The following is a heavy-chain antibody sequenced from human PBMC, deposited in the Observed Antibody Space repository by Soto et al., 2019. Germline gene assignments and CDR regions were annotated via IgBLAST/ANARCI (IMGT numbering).Heavy chain of an antibody. CDR1: GGSISSGDYY. D-gene: IGHD3-22*01. V-gene: IGHV4-30-4*01. Sequence: SETLSLTCTVSGGSISSGDYYWSWIRQPPGKGLEWIGYIYYTGSTYYNPSLKSRVSVSVDTSKNQFSLKLSSVTAADTAVYYCASSRRGNYYDSSAPFDYWGQGTLVTSPQ. J-gene: IGHJ4*02. CDR2: IYYTGST. CDR3: ASSRRGNYYDSSAPFDY.